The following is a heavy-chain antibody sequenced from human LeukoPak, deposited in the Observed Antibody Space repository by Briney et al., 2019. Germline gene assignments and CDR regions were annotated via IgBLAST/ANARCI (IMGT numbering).Heavy chain of an antibody. CDR3: ARWPRDYYYDSSGYYWRAFDI. Sequence: ASVKVSCKASGYTFTGYYMHRVRQAPGQGLEWMGWINPNSGGTNYAQKFQGRVTMTRDTSISTAYMELSRLRSDDTAVYYCARWPRDYYYDSSGYYWRAFDIWGQGTMVTVSS. CDR1: GYTFTGYY. D-gene: IGHD3-22*01. CDR2: INPNSGGT. V-gene: IGHV1-2*02. J-gene: IGHJ3*02.